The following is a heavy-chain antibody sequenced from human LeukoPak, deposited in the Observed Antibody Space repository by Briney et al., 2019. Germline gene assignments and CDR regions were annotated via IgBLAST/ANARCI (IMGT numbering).Heavy chain of an antibody. CDR1: GYSFTSYW. D-gene: IGHD3-9*01. J-gene: IGHJ4*02. Sequence: GESLKISCKGSGYSFTSYWIGWVRQMPGKGLEWMGIIYPGDFDTRYSPSFQGQVTISADKSISTAYLQWSSLKASDTAMYYCARLHYYDILTGYYFDYWGQGTLVTVSS. V-gene: IGHV5-51*01. CDR2: IYPGDFDT. CDR3: ARLHYYDILTGYYFDY.